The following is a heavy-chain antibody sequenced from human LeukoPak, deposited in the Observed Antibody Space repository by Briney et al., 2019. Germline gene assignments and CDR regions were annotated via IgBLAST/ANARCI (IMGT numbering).Heavy chain of an antibody. J-gene: IGHJ5*02. CDR3: AGSSTSPDDWFDP. V-gene: IGHV1-69*06. D-gene: IGHD2-2*01. CDR2: IIPIFGTV. CDR1: GGTFSSYA. Sequence: ASVKVSCKASGGTFSSYAISWVRQAPGQGLEWMGGIIPIFGTVNYAQKFQGRVTITADKSTSTAYMELSSLRSEDTAVYYCAGSSTSPDDWFDPRGRGTLVTVSS.